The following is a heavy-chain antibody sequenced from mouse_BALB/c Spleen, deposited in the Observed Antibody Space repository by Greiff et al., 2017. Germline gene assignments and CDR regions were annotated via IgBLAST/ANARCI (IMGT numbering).Heavy chain of an antibody. CDR3: ARGPGSRPFAY. D-gene: IGHD1-1*01. J-gene: IGHJ3*01. Sequence: EVQVVESGGGLVKPGGSLKLSCAASGFTFSSYAMSWVRQTPEKRLEWVATISSGGSYTYYPDSVKGRFTISRDNAKNTLYLQMSSLKSEDTAMYYCARGPGSRPFAYWGQGTLVTVSA. CDR2: ISSGGSYT. V-gene: IGHV5-9-3*01. CDR1: GFTFSSYA.